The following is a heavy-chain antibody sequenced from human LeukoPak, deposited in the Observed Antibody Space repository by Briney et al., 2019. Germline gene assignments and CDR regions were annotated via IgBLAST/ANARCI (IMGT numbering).Heavy chain of an antibody. D-gene: IGHD3-22*01. J-gene: IGHJ5*02. CDR2: IIPIFVTS. CDR3: AREDRKYYYDSSGYLDWFAT. V-gene: IGHV1-69*13. CDR1: GGTFSSYA. Sequence: ASVKVSCKASGGTFSSYAISWVRQAPGQGLEWMGGIIPIFVTSNYAQKFQGRVTITADESTSTAYMELSSLRSEHTAVYYCAREDRKYYYDSSGYLDWFATWGQGPLVTVYS.